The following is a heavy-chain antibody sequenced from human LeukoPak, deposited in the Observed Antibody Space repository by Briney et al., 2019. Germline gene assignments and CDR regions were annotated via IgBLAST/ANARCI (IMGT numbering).Heavy chain of an antibody. CDR2: ISSSSSYI. CDR3: ARDHSSGLDAFDI. J-gene: IGHJ3*02. V-gene: IGHV3-21*01. Sequence: PGGSLRLSCAASGFTFSSYSMNWVRQAPGKGLEWVSSISSSSSYIYYADSVKGRFTISRDNAKNSLYLQMNSLRAEDTAVYYCARDHSSGLDAFDIWGQGTMVTVSS. D-gene: IGHD6-19*01. CDR1: GFTFSSYS.